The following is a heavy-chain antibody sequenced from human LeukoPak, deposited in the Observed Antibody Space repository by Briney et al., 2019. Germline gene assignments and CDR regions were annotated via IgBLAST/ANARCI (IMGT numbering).Heavy chain of an antibody. CDR3: ARLHGDYVPYYYYMDV. V-gene: IGHV4-59*01. CDR2: IYYSGST. Sequence: SETLSLTCTVSGGSISSYYWSWLRQPPGKGLEWIGYIYYSGSTNYNPSLKSRVTISVDTSKNQFSLKLSSVTAADTAVYYCARLHGDYVPYYYYMDVWGKGTTVTVSS. J-gene: IGHJ6*03. D-gene: IGHD4-17*01. CDR1: GGSISSYY.